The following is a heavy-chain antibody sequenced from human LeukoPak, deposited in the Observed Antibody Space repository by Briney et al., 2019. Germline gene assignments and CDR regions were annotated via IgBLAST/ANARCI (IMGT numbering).Heavy chain of an antibody. CDR3: ARGMPAHNMYSYGMGV. CDR2: IKHDGSEK. J-gene: IGHJ6*02. D-gene: IGHD2-2*01. CDR1: GFIFTNYF. V-gene: IGHV3-7*04. Sequence: GGSLRLSCAASGFIFTNYFMSWVRQAPGKGLEWVASIKHDGSEKYYVDSVRGRFTISRDNTKNSLYLQMSSLRAEDTAVYYCARGMPAHNMYSYGMGVWGQGTTVAVSS.